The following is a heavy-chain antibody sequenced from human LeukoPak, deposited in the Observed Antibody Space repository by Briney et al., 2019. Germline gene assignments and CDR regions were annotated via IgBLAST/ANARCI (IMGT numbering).Heavy chain of an antibody. V-gene: IGHV3-9*01. D-gene: IGHD1-26*01. Sequence: GGSLRLSCAASGFNFDNYAMHWVRQAPGKGLEWVSGISWNGGDTDYADSVKDRFTISKDNAKHSLSLQMNSLRVEDTALYYCAKTTTWRFNTFDIWGQGTMVTVSS. CDR3: AKTTTWRFNTFDI. CDR2: ISWNGGDT. CDR1: GFNFDNYA. J-gene: IGHJ3*02.